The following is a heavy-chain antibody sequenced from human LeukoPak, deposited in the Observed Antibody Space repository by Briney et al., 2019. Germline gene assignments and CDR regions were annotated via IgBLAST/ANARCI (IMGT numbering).Heavy chain of an antibody. D-gene: IGHD4-11*01. J-gene: IGHJ6*02. CDR3: AISQGWGTVRTGYYYGMDV. CDR1: GVSISSYY. CDR2: MYYSGST. Sequence: SETLSLTCTVSGVSISSYYWSWIRQPPGRGLEWIAAMYYSGSTNYKPSLKSRVTMSVDTSKNQFSLNLRFVTAADTAVYFCAISQGWGTVRTGYYYGMDVWGQGTTVTVSS. V-gene: IGHV4-59*08.